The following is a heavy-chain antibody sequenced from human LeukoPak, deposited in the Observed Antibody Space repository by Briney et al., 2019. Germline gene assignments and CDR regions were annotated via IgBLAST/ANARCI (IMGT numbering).Heavy chain of an antibody. V-gene: IGHV3-49*03. CDR2: TRSAAYGGTT. J-gene: IGHJ5*01. CDR1: GFTFGDYL. D-gene: IGHD6-25*01. Sequence: GGSLRLSCTTSGFTFGDYLLSWFRQAPGKGLEWVGFTRSAAYGGTTEYAASAKGRFIISRVNSNNIAYLQMETQKTEDTAVYFCARARLLRQFDSWGQGTLVTVSS. CDR3: ARARLLRQFDS.